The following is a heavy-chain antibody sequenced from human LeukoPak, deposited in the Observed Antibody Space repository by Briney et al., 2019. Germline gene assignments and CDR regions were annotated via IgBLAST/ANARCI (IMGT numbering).Heavy chain of an antibody. CDR1: GFTFSSYA. D-gene: IGHD5-24*01. V-gene: IGHV3-64*01. J-gene: IGHJ4*02. CDR3: ARVRNRDGYNSPFDY. Sequence: GGSLRLSCAASGFTFSSYAMHWVRQAPGKGLEYVSAISSNGGSTYYANSVKGRFTISRDNSKNTLYLQMGSLRAEDMAVYYCARVRNRDGYNSPFDYWGQGTLVTVSS. CDR2: ISSNGGST.